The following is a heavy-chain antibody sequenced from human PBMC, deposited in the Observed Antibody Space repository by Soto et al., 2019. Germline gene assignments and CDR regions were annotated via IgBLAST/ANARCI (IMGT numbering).Heavy chain of an antibody. J-gene: IGHJ3*02. CDR3: ARVDYYDSSGYYEDAFAI. V-gene: IGHV4-31*03. CDR2: IYYSGST. Sequence: QVQLRESGPGLVKPSQTLSLTCTVSGGSISSGGYYWSWIRQHPGKGLEWIGYIYYSGSTYYNPSLNGRVTISVDTSKNQFSMKLSSVTAADTAVYYCARVDYYDSSGYYEDAFAIWGQGTMVTVSS. CDR1: GGSISSGGYY. D-gene: IGHD3-22*01.